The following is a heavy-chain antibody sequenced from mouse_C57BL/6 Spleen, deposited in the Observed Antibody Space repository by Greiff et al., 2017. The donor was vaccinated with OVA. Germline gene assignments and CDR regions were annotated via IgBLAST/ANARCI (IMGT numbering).Heavy chain of an antibody. CDR2: IYPGDGDT. CDR3: GSITTVVARGNFDY. Sequence: QVQLQQSGPELVKPGASVKISCKASGYAFSSSWMNWVKQRPGKGLEWIGRIYPGDGDTNYNGKFKGKATLTADKSSSTAYMQLSSLTSEDSAVYFCGSITTVVARGNFDYWGQGTTLTVSS. D-gene: IGHD1-1*01. CDR1: GYAFSSSW. V-gene: IGHV1-82*01. J-gene: IGHJ2*01.